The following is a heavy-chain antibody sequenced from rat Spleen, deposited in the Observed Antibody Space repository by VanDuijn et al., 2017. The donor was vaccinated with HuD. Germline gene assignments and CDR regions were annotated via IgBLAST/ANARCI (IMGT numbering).Heavy chain of an antibody. J-gene: IGHJ2*01. CDR2: MRYDGDT. V-gene: IGHV2-63*01. CDR1: FYSITSSF. Sequence: VQLQESGPGLVKPSQSLSLTCSVTFYSITSSFRWNWIRKFPGNKLEWMGRMRYDGDTSYNSTLKSRLSISRDTSKNQVFLRMGSLQSDDTAIYYCTRSLYSSPLLDHWGQGVMVTVSS. D-gene: IGHD1-2*01. CDR3: TRSLYSSPLLDH.